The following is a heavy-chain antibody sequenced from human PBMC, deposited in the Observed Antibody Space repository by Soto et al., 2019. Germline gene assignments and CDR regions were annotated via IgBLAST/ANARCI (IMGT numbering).Heavy chain of an antibody. CDR1: GFTFSSCA. CDR3: AKNYYYNGGAFDF. D-gene: IGHD3-10*01. CDR2: ISARGESI. J-gene: IGHJ3*01. Sequence: GGSLRLSCIGSGFTFSSCAVTWVRQAPGKGLEWVSSISARGESIYYANSVKGRFTISRDNSKSTVFLQMNSLRGEDTAVYYCAKNYYYNGGAFDFWGQGTMVTVSS. V-gene: IGHV3-23*01.